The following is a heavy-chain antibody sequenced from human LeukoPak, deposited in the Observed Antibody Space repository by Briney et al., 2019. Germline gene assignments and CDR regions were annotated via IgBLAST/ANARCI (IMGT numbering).Heavy chain of an antibody. CDR3: AKGRRSGWYNWFDP. CDR2: ISGSGGST. CDR1: GFTFSSYA. V-gene: IGHV3-23*01. J-gene: IGHJ5*02. D-gene: IGHD6-19*01. Sequence: VGSLRLSCAASGFTFSSYAMSWVRQAPGKGLEWVSAISGSGGSTYYADSVKGRFTISRDNSKNTLYLQMNSLRAEDTAVYYCAKGRRSGWYNWFDPWGQGTLVTVSS.